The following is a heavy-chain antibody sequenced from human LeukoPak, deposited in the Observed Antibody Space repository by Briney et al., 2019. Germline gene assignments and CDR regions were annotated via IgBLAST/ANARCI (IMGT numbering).Heavy chain of an antibody. J-gene: IGHJ4*02. Sequence: ASVKVSCQASGYTFTSYGISWVRQAPGQGLEWMGWVSAYNGNTNYAQKLQGRVTMTTDTSTSTAYMEVRTLRSDDTAVYYCARDRKGSRSTVVVVAATHGYWGQGTLVTVSS. D-gene: IGHD2-15*01. CDR3: ARDRKGSRSTVVVVAATHGY. CDR2: VSAYNGNT. V-gene: IGHV1-18*01. CDR1: GYTFTSYG.